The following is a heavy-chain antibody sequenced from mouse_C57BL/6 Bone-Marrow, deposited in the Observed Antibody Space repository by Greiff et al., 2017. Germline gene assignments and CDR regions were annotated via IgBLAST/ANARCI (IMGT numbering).Heavy chain of an antibody. Sequence: EVKLVESGGGLVQPGGSLSLSCAASGFTFTDYYMSWVRQPPGKALEWLGFIRNKANGYTTEYSASVKGRFTISRDNSQSILYLQMHALRAEDSATYYCARYDGSPFAYWGQGTLVTVSA. J-gene: IGHJ3*01. CDR2: IRNKANGYTT. CDR3: ARYDGSPFAY. CDR1: GFTFTDYY. V-gene: IGHV7-3*01. D-gene: IGHD2-3*01.